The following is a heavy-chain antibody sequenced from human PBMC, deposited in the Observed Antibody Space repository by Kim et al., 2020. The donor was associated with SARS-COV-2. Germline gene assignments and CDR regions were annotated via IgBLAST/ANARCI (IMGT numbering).Heavy chain of an antibody. CDR2: IYTGSTT. V-gene: IGHV3-53*01. CDR1: GFIVSNTY. CDR3: ARLGPVTANYYYGMDV. J-gene: IGHJ6*02. Sequence: GGSLRLSCAPSGFIVSNTYLSWVRQAPRKGLEWVSVIYTGSTTYYADSVTGRFTISRDNSRNTVYLQMNSLRADDTAVYYCARLGPVTANYYYGMDVWG. D-gene: IGHD2-21*02.